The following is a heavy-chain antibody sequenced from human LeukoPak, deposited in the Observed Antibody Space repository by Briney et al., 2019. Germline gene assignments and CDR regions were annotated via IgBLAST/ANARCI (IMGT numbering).Heavy chain of an antibody. J-gene: IGHJ3*01. V-gene: IGHV3-23*01. CDR3: AKGKINHNGAFDA. Sequence: GGSLRLSCAASGFTFSSYGMHWVRQAPGKGLEWVSSISDFVDNTYYADSVKGRFTISRDNSEKSLYLQMSSLRVEDTAVYYCAKGKINHNGAFDAWGQGTRVTVSS. D-gene: IGHD2-8*01. CDR2: ISDFVDNT. CDR1: GFTFSSYG.